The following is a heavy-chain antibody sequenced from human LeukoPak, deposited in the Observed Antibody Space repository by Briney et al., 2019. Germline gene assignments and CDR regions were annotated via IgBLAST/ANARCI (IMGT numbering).Heavy chain of an antibody. V-gene: IGHV3-21*01. Sequence: GGSLRLSCAASGFTFSSYRMNWVRQAPGKGLEWVSSISSASSYIYYGDSLKGRFTISRDNAKNSLYLQMNSLRADDTAVYYCARDLLPVTTYYFDYWGPGILVTVSS. CDR1: GFTFSSYR. J-gene: IGHJ4*02. CDR3: ARDLLPVTTYYFDY. CDR2: ISSASSYI. D-gene: IGHD4-11*01.